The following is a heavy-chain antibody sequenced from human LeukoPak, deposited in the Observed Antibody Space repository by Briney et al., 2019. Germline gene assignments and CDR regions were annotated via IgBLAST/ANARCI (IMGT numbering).Heavy chain of an antibody. V-gene: IGHV4-39*01. CDR3: ARQGGYSYGYVPLFFDY. Sequence: SETLFLTCTASGGSISSNSYYWGWIRQPPGKGLEWIGSIYYSGSTYYNPFLKSLATISVDTSKNQFSLKLSSVTAADTAVYYCARQGGYSYGYVPLFFDYGGQGTLVTVPS. CDR2: IYYSGST. D-gene: IGHD5-18*01. J-gene: IGHJ4*02. CDR1: GGSISSNSYY.